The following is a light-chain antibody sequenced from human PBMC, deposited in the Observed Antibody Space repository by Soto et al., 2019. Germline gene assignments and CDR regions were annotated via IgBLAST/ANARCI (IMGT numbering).Light chain of an antibody. V-gene: IGKV3D-20*02. CDR3: QQRRSWPPIT. J-gene: IGKJ5*01. CDR1: QSLTNSF. Sequence: EFVLTQSPGTLSLSPGERATLSCRASQSLTNSFIAWYQQRPGQAPRLLIYDTSSRASGIPARFSGSGSGTDFTLTISRLETEDFAVFYCQQRRSWPPITFGQGTRLEIK. CDR2: DTS.